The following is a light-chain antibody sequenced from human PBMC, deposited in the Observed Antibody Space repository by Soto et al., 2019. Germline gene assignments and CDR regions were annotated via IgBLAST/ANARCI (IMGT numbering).Light chain of an antibody. CDR2: GAS. CDR1: QSVSSSY. J-gene: IGKJ1*01. CDR3: QQYGRSQT. V-gene: IGKV3-20*01. Sequence: EIVLTQSPGTLSLSPGERANLSCRASQSVSSSYLAWYQQKPGQAPRLLIYGASSRATGIPDRFSGSGSGTDFTLTIRRLEPEDFALYYCQQYGRSQTFGQGTKVDIK.